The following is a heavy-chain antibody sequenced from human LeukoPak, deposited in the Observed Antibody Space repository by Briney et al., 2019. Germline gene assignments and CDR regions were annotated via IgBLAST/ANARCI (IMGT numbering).Heavy chain of an antibody. V-gene: IGHV3-21*01. CDR2: ISSSSTYI. Sequence: GGSLRLSCAASGFTFSAYIMNWVRQAPGKGREWVSSISSSSTYIYYADSVKGRFTISRDNANNSLYLQMNILRAEDTAVYYCARAGDSGSYLFFDYWGQGTLVTVSS. CDR3: ARAGDSGSYLFFDY. J-gene: IGHJ4*02. CDR1: GFTFSAYI. D-gene: IGHD1-26*01.